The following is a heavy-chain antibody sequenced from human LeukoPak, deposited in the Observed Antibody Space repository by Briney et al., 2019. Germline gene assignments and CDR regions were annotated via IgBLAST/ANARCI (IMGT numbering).Heavy chain of an antibody. V-gene: IGHV3-7*05. J-gene: IGHJ6*02. CDR2: IKQDGSEK. CDR1: GFTFSSYW. Sequence: PGGSLRLCCAASGFTFSSYWMSWVRQAPGKGLEWVANIKQDGSEKYYVDSVKGRFTISRDNAKNSLYLQMNSLRAEDTAVYYCARVGGYSYGRYYYYYGMDVWGQGTTVTVSS. CDR3: ARVGGYSYGRYYYYYGMDV. D-gene: IGHD5-18*01.